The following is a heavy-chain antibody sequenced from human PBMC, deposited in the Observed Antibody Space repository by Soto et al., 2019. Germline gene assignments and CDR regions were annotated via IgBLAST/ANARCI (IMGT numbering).Heavy chain of an antibody. CDR1: GFTFSSYA. CDR2: ISGSGGTT. J-gene: IGHJ5*02. Sequence: EVQLLESGGGLVQPGGSLRLSCTGSGFTFSSYAMNWVRQAPGKGLECVSTISGSGGTTYYADSVKGRFTISRDNSKNTLYLQMSILRAEDTAVYYCAKNGRAAAMYNWFDPWGQGTLVTVSS. V-gene: IGHV3-23*01. CDR3: AKNGRAAAMYNWFDP. D-gene: IGHD6-13*01.